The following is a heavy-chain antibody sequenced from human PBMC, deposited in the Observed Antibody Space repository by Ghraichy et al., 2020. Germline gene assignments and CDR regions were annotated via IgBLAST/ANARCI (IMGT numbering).Heavy chain of an antibody. CDR2: ISYDGSNK. CDR1: GFTFSSYG. V-gene: IGHV3-30*18. Sequence: GGSLRLSCAASGFTFSSYGMHWVRQAPGKGLEWVAAISYDGSNKYYADSVKGRFTISRDNSKNTLYLQMNSLRAEDTAVYYCAKDLSAAGTYWGQGTLVTVSS. J-gene: IGHJ4*02. CDR3: AKDLSAAGTY. D-gene: IGHD6-13*01.